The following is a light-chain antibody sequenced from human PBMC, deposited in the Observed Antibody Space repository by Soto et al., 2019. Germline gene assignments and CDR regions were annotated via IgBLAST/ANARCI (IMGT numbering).Light chain of an antibody. CDR3: AAWDDSLSGPCYV. J-gene: IGLJ1*01. V-gene: IGLV1-47*01. CDR1: SSNIGSNY. Sequence: QSVLTQPPSASGTPGQRVTISCSGSSSNIGSNYVYWYQQLPGTAPKLLIFRNNQRPSGVPDRFSGSESGTSASLAISGLGSEDEADYYCAAWDDSLSGPCYVFGTGTKLTVL. CDR2: RNN.